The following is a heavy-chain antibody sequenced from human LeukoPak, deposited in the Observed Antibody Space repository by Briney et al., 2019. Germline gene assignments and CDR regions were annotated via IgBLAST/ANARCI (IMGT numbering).Heavy chain of an antibody. J-gene: IGHJ4*02. CDR1: GYTLTGYY. D-gene: IGHD2-2*01. CDR2: INPNSGGT. CDR3: ARGGSRATPPLYYFDY. V-gene: IGHV1-2*02. Sequence: ASVKVSCRASGYTLTGYYMHWVRQAPGQGLEWMGWINPNSGGTNYAQKFQGRVTMTRDTSISTAYMELSRLRSDDTDVYYCARGGSRATPPLYYFDYWGQATLVTVSS.